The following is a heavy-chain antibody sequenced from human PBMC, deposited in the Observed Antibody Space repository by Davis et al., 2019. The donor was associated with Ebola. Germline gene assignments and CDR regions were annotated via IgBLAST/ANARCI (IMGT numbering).Heavy chain of an antibody. J-gene: IGHJ4*02. CDR2: ISYDGSNK. CDR3: ASLDTAMDY. Sequence: GGSLRLSCAASGFTFSSYAMHWVRQAPGKGLEWVAVISYDGSNKYYADSVKGQFTISRDNSKNTLYLQMNSLRAEDTAVYYCASLDTAMDYWGQGTLVTVSS. V-gene: IGHV3-30-3*01. CDR1: GFTFSSYA. D-gene: IGHD5-18*01.